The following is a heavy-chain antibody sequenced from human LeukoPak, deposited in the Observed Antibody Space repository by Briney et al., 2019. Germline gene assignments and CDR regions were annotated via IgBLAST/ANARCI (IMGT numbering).Heavy chain of an antibody. CDR3: ARSGYYSYNWFDP. Sequence: SQTLSLTCTVSGGSISSGGYYWSWIRQHPGKGLEWIGYIYYSGSTYYNPSLKSRVTIPVDTSKNQFSLKLSSVTAADTAVYYCARSGYYSYNWFDPWGQGTLVTVSS. D-gene: IGHD3-22*01. CDR1: GGSISSGGYY. J-gene: IGHJ5*02. CDR2: IYYSGST. V-gene: IGHV4-31*03.